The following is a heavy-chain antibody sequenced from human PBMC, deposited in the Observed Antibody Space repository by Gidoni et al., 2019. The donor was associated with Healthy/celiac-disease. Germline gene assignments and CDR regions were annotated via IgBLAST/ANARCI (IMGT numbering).Heavy chain of an antibody. V-gene: IGHV3-23*01. CDR2: ISGSGGST. CDR3: AKDWYYDSSGYAPLVQ. CDR1: GFTFSSYA. Sequence: EVQLLESGGGLVQPGGSLRLSCAASGFTFSSYAMSWVRQAPGKGLEWVSAISGSGGSTYYADSVKGRFTISRDNSKNTLYLQMNSLRAEDTAVYYCAKDWYYDSSGYAPLVQWGQGTLVTVSS. D-gene: IGHD3-22*01. J-gene: IGHJ4*02.